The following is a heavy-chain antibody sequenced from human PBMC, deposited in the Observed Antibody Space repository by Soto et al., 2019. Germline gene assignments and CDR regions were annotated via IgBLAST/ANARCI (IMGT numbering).Heavy chain of an antibody. V-gene: IGHV3-23*01. CDR2: ISGSGGST. Sequence: EVQLLESGGGLVQPGGSLRLSCAASGFTFSSYAMSWVRQAPGKGLEWVSAISGSGGSTYYADSVKGRFTISRDNSKNTRYLQMNSLRAEDTAVYYCAKCAYGDAPRRPRLGDFDIWGQGTMVTVSS. D-gene: IGHD4-17*01. J-gene: IGHJ3*02. CDR1: GFTFSSYA. CDR3: AKCAYGDAPRRPRLGDFDI.